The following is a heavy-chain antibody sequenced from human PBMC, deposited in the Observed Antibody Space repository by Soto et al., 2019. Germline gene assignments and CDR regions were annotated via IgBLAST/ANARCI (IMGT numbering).Heavy chain of an antibody. CDR1: GFTFSSYA. CDR2: ISYDGSNK. Sequence: PGGSLRLSCAASGFTFSSYAMHWVRQAPGKGLEWVAVISYDGSNKYYADSVKGRFTISRDNSKNTLYLQMNSLRAEDTAVYYCARVDPAGINWLDPWGQGPLVTVYS. J-gene: IGHJ5*02. D-gene: IGHD6-13*01. V-gene: IGHV3-30-3*01. CDR3: ARVDPAGINWLDP.